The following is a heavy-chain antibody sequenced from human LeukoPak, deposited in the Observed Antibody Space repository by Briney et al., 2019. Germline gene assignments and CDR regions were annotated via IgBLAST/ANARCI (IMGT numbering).Heavy chain of an antibody. J-gene: IGHJ4*02. D-gene: IGHD3-3*01. Sequence: GGSLRLSCAGSGFTFSSYSMRWVRQAPGKGLEWVANIKDSGIEKEYVDSVKGRFTIPRDNAKSSLYLQMNSLRAEDTALYFCARWRGAQSEFDYWGQGTQVTVSS. CDR1: GFTFSSYS. CDR2: IKDSGIEK. V-gene: IGHV3-7*01. CDR3: ARWRGAQSEFDY.